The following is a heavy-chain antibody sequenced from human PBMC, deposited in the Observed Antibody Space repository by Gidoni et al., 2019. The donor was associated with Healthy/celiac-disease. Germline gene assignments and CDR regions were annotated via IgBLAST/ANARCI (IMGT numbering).Heavy chain of an antibody. V-gene: IGHV3-7*03. CDR3: AREGGSYCSSTSCYSHYYYYGMDV. CDR2: IKQDGSEK. J-gene: IGHJ6*02. D-gene: IGHD2-2*01. CDR1: GFTFSSYW. Sequence: EVQLVESGGGLVQPGGSLRLSCAASGFTFSSYWMRWVRQAPGKGLEWVANIKQDGSEKYYVDSVKGRFTISRDNAKNSLYLQMNSLRAEDTAVYYCAREGGSYCSSTSCYSHYYYYGMDVWGQGTTVTVSS.